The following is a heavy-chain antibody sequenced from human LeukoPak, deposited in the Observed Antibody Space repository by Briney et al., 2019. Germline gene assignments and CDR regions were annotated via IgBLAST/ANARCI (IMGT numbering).Heavy chain of an antibody. CDR2: ISPDDSEI. CDR1: GYSFTTYR. V-gene: IGHV5-51*01. J-gene: IGHJ4*02. CDR3: ARHEGSGSYYSY. Sequence: PGESLKISCKGSGYSFTTYRIAWVRQMPGRGLEWMGIISPDDSEIRYSPSFRGQVTISADKSTSTAYLQWSRLKASDTAIYYCARHEGSGSYYSYWGQGTLVTVSS. D-gene: IGHD1-26*01.